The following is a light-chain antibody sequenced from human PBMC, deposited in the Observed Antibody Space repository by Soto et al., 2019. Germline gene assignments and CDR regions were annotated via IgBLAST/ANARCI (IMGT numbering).Light chain of an antibody. Sequence: DIQMTQSPSTLSASVGDRVTITCRASQSISSWLAWYQQKPGKAPKLLIYKASSLESGVQSRFSGSGSGTEFTLTISSLQPDDVATYYCQQYNSYPLTFGGGTKVEIK. CDR1: QSISSW. CDR3: QQYNSYPLT. J-gene: IGKJ4*01. CDR2: KAS. V-gene: IGKV1-5*03.